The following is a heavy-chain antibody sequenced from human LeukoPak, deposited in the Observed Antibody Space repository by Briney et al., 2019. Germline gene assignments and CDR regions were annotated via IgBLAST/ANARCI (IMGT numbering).Heavy chain of an antibody. J-gene: IGHJ4*02. CDR3: AXXXTXGXN. CDR2: MNPNSGHT. V-gene: IGHV1-8*02. D-gene: IGHD1-1*01. CDR1: GGTFSSYA. Sequence: ASVKVSCKASGGTFSSYAISWVRQAPGQGLEWMGWMNPNSGHTGYAQKFQGRVTMTRNTSISTAYMELSSLKSEDTALYYCAXXXTXGXNWGQXTLVTVS.